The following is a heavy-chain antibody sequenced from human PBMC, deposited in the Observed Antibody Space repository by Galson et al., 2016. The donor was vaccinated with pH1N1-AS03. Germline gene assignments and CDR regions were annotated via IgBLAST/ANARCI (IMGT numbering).Heavy chain of an antibody. CDR2: IYFSEKT. D-gene: IGHD6-19*01. J-gene: IGHJ4*02. Sequence: SETLSLTCIVSGGSLKSSYWNWIRQSPGKGLEWIGHIYFSEKTKYNPSLKDRVTISLDTSNNVVSLELTSVTSADTAVYYCARGETIGWYDYWGQGTLVTVSS. V-gene: IGHV4-59*01. CDR1: GGSLKSSY. CDR3: ARGETIGWYDY.